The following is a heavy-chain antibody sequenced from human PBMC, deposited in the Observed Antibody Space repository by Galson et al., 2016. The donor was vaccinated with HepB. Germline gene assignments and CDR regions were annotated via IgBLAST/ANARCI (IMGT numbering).Heavy chain of an antibody. D-gene: IGHD6-19*01. J-gene: IGHJ6*02. CDR1: GASISGYY. CDR2: IYYSGRT. Sequence: ETLSLTCTVSGASISGYYLSWIRQPPGKGLEWIGYIYYSGRTNYNPSLKSRVTIPVDTSKNQFSLKLSSVTVADTAVYYCARDDSGGWYGFHYGMDVWGQGTTVTVSS. CDR3: ARDDSGGWYGFHYGMDV. V-gene: IGHV4-59*01.